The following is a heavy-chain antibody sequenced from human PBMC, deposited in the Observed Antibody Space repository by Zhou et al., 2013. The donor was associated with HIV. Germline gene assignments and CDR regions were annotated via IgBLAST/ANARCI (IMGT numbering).Heavy chain of an antibody. CDR2: INPGIGST. V-gene: IGHV1-46*03. Sequence: QVQLVQSGAEMKKPGASVNISCEASGYAFTSYYIHWGAAGPPDRGVEWLGLINPGIGSTYYAEKFQGRVTMTRDTSTNTVNMQLGTLTSEDTAVYYCNRGMQQWVNDAFDIWGQGTMVTVSS. CDR3: NRGMQQWVNDAFDI. CDR1: GYAFTSYY. D-gene: IGHD6-13*01. J-gene: IGHJ3*02.